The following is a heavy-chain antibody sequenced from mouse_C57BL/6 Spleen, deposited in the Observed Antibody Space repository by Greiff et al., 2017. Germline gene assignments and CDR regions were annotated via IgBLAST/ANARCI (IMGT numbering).Heavy chain of an antibody. CDR3: TTGTWFAY. J-gene: IGHJ3*01. Sequence: VHVKQSGAELVRPGASVKLSCTASGFNIKDYYMHWVKQRPEQGLGWIGRIDPEDGDTEYAPKFQGKATMTADTSSNTAYLQLSSLTSEDTAVYYCTTGTWFAYWGQGTLVTVSA. CDR2: IDPEDGDT. CDR1: GFNIKDYY. V-gene: IGHV14-1*01.